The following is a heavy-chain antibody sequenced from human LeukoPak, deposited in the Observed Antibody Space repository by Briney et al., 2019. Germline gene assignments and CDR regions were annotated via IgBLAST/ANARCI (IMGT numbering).Heavy chain of an antibody. CDR3: ARGGSGSGYLYYFDY. D-gene: IGHD3-10*01. CDR2: INPNSGGT. CDR1: GYSFSDYS. J-gene: IGHJ4*02. Sequence: GSVEVSCKASGYSFSDYSMHWVRQAPGQGLEWMGRINPNSGGTTYAQNFQGRVSMTRDTSISTTYMELSGLTSVDTAVYYCARGGSGSGYLYYFDYWGQGTLVSVSS. V-gene: IGHV1-2*06.